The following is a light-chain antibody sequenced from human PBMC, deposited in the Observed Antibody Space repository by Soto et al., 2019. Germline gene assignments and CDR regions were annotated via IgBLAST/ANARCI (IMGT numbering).Light chain of an antibody. CDR2: EVS. J-gene: IGKJ1*01. Sequence: GMTQSPLSLPVTLGQPASISCRSSQSLLYTDGHTYLSWFQQRPGQSPRPLIYEVSNRDYGVPDRFRGSGSGTDFTMKISRVEAEDVGVYYWQQGSYWPRTFGQGTKVEIK. V-gene: IGKV2-30*01. CDR3: QQGSYWPRT. CDR1: QSLLYTDGHTY.